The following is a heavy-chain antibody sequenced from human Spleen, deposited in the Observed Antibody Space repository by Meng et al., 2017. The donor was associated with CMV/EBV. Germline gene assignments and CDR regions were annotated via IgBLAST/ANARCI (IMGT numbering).Heavy chain of an antibody. CDR2: VYYSGRT. CDR3: ARRPWGGLDY. J-gene: IGHJ4*02. V-gene: IGHV4-39*07. Sequence: SETLSLTCSVSGGSISSSSYQWVWNRQSPGKGLEWIGSVYYSGRTYYKPSLKSRVTMSVDTSKNQFSLKLSSVTAADTAVYYCARRPWGGLDYWGQGALVTVSS. D-gene: IGHD3-16*01. CDR1: GGSISSSSYQ.